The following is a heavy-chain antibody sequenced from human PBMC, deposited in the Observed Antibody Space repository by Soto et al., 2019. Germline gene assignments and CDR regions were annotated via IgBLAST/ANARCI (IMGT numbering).Heavy chain of an antibody. V-gene: IGHV3-23*01. Sequence: HPGGSLRLSCAASGFTFSSYAMSWVRQAPGKGLEWVSAISGSGGSTYYADSVKGRFTISRDNSKNTLYLQMNSLRAEDTAVYYCAKDNGLLATIQLWPTGWFDPWGQGTLVTSPQ. CDR1: GFTFSSYA. CDR2: ISGSGGST. D-gene: IGHD5-18*01. CDR3: AKDNGLLATIQLWPTGWFDP. J-gene: IGHJ5*02.